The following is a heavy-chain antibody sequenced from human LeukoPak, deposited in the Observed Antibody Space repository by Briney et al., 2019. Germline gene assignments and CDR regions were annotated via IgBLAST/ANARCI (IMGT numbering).Heavy chain of an antibody. V-gene: IGHV4-30-2*01. Sequence: SETLSLTCAVSGGSISSGGYSWSWIRQPPGKGLEWIGYIYHSGSTYYNPSLKSRVTISVDTSNNQFSLKLNSVTAADTAVYYCARASRGEQLAGLDYWGQGTLVTVSP. CDR2: IYHSGST. J-gene: IGHJ4*02. D-gene: IGHD6-6*01. CDR3: ARASRGEQLAGLDY. CDR1: GGSISSGGYS.